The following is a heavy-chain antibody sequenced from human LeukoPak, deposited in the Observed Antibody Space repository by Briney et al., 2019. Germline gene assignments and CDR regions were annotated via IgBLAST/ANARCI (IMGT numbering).Heavy chain of an antibody. CDR1: GFIFNKAW. Sequence: GGSLRLSCAASGFIFNKAWMNWVRQAPGKGPEWVGRIKSKNDGGTTDYGSPVKGRFTISRDDSKNTLYLQMNSLITDDTAIYYCTPVMVEDRGFWGQGTLVTVST. CDR2: IKSKNDGGTT. V-gene: IGHV3-15*01. CDR3: TPVMVEDRGF. J-gene: IGHJ4*02. D-gene: IGHD2/OR15-2a*01.